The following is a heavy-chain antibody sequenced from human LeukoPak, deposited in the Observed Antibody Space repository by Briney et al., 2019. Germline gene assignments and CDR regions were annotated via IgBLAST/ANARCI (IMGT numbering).Heavy chain of an antibody. J-gene: IGHJ3*02. Sequence: GASVKVSCKASGYTFTGYYMHWVRQAPGQGLEWMGWINPNSGGTNYAQKFQGRVTMTRDTSISTAYMELSRLRSDDTAVYYCARDLGYSYGYAFDIWGQGTMVTVSS. V-gene: IGHV1-2*02. CDR3: ARDLGYSYGYAFDI. CDR2: INPNSGGT. D-gene: IGHD5-18*01. CDR1: GYTFTGYY.